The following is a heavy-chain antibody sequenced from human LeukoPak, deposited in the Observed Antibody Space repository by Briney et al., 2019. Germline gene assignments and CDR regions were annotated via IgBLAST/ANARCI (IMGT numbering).Heavy chain of an antibody. J-gene: IGHJ4*02. CDR1: GGTFSSYA. CDR3: ASVRDGYNCFDY. V-gene: IGHV1-69*13. Sequence: SVKVSCKASGGTFSSYAISWVRQAPGQGLEWMGGIIPIFGTANYAQKFQGRVTITADESTSTAYMELSSLRSEDTAVYYCASVRDGYNCFDYWGQGTLVTVSS. CDR2: IIPIFGTA. D-gene: IGHD5-24*01.